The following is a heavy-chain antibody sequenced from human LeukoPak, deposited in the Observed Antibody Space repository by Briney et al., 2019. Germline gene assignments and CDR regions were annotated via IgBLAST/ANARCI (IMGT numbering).Heavy chain of an antibody. CDR2: ISGSGGRT. CDR3: ARVSSGWYTYFDY. CDR1: GFTFSSYA. Sequence: GGSLRLSCAASGFTFSSYAMSWVRQAPGKGLEEVSAISGSGGRTYYRDSVKGRFTISRDNSKNTLYLQMNSLRAEDTAVYYCARVSSGWYTYFDYWGQGTLVTVSS. V-gene: IGHV3-23*01. J-gene: IGHJ4*02. D-gene: IGHD6-19*01.